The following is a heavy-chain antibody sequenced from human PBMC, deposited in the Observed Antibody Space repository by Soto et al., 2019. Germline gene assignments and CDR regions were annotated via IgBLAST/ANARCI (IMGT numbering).Heavy chain of an antibody. J-gene: IGHJ5*02. Sequence: PSETLSLTCTVSGGSISSYYWSWIRQPPGKGLEWIGYIYYSGSTNYNPSLKSRVTISVDTSKNQFSLKLSSVTAADTAVYYCAREDSNYVHNWFDPWGQGTLVTVSS. D-gene: IGHD4-4*01. CDR3: AREDSNYVHNWFDP. CDR2: IYYSGST. V-gene: IGHV4-59*01. CDR1: GGSISSYY.